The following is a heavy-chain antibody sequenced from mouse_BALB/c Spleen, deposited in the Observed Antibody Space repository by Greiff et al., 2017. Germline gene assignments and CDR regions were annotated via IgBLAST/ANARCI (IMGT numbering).Heavy chain of an antibody. Sequence: EVHLVESGGGLVQPGGSRKLSCAASGFTFSSFGMHWVRQAPEKGLEWVAYISSGSSTIYYADTVKGRFTISRDNPKNTLFLQMTSLRSEDTAMYYGAYGYAWFAYWGQGTLVTVSA. CDR2: ISSGSSTI. V-gene: IGHV5-17*02. CDR1: GFTFSSFG. D-gene: IGHD1-2*01. CDR3: AYGYAWFAY. J-gene: IGHJ3*01.